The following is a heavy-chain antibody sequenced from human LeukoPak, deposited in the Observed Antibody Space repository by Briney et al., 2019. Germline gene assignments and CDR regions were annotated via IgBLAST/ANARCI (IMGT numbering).Heavy chain of an antibody. J-gene: IGHJ5*02. CDR3: ARGHSSSWAWFDP. Sequence: SESLSLTCTVSGGSISSYYWSWIRQPPGKGLEWIGYNYYSGSTNYNPSLKSRVTISVDTSKNQFSLKLSSVTAADTAVYYCARGHSSSWAWFDPWGQGTLVTVSS. V-gene: IGHV4-59*01. CDR2: NYYSGST. CDR1: GGSISSYY. D-gene: IGHD6-13*01.